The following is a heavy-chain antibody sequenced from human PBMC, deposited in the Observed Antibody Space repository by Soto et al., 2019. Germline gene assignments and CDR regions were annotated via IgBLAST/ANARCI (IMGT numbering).Heavy chain of an antibody. CDR1: GFTFSSYA. CDR2: ISGSGGST. Sequence: PGGSLTLSCAASGFTFSSYAMIWVRQAPGKGLEWVSAISGSGGSTYYADSVKGRFTISRDNSKNTLYLQMNSLRAEDTAVYYCAKSAYCGCDCYLWNFQHWGQGTLVTVSS. J-gene: IGHJ1*01. CDR3: AKSAYCGCDCYLWNFQH. V-gene: IGHV3-23*01. D-gene: IGHD2-21*02.